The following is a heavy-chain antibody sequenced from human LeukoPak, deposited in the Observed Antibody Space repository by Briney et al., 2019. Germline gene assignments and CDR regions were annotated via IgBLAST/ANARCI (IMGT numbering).Heavy chain of an antibody. CDR3: ARAGMADFSAGYYYGMDV. CDR2: ISARNGNI. D-gene: IGHD6-13*01. CDR1: GYTFTSYG. Sequence: ASVKVSCKASGYTFTSYGISWLRQAPGQGLEWLGWISARNGNINYAQKLQGRVTMTTDTSTSTAYMELRSLRSDDTAVYYCARAGMADFSAGYYYGMDVWGQGTTVTVSS. J-gene: IGHJ6*02. V-gene: IGHV1-18*01.